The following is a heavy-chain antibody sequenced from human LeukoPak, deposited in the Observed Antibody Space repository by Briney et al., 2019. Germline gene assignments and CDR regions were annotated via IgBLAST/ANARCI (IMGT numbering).Heavy chain of an antibody. Sequence: SETLSLTCTVSGYSISSGYNWAWIRPPPGKGLEWIGSIYHSGSTYYNPSLKSRVTISVDTSKNQFSLKLSSLTAADTAVYYCARGQYLVYWGQGTLVTVSS. V-gene: IGHV4-38-2*02. CDR1: GYSISSGYN. CDR3: ARGQYLVY. J-gene: IGHJ4*02. D-gene: IGHD2-2*01. CDR2: IYHSGST.